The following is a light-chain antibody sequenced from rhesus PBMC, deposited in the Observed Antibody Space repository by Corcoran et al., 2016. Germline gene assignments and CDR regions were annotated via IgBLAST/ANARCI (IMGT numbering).Light chain of an antibody. J-gene: IGKJ1*01. CDR3: QQHNSYPRT. Sequence: DIQMTQSPSSLSASVGDTVTITCRASQGISNYLAWYQQKPGKAPKPLIYYASNLENGVPSRVRGSGSGTDFTLTISSLQPEDFAIYYCQQHNSYPRTFGQGTKVEIK. CDR1: QGISNY. CDR2: YAS. V-gene: IGKV1S14*01.